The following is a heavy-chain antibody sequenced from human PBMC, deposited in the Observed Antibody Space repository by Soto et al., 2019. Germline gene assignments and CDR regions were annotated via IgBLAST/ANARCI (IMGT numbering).Heavy chain of an antibody. D-gene: IGHD2-2*01. J-gene: IGHJ5*02. CDR1: GGSISSGGYY. CDR2: IYYSGST. Sequence: SETLSLTCTVSGGSISSGGYYWSWIRQHPGKGLEWIGYIYYSGSTYYNPSPKSRVTISVDTSKNQFSLKLSSVTAADTAVYYCARVAARYCSSTSCLPVGFDPWGQRTLVTVSS. CDR3: ARVAARYCSSTSCLPVGFDP. V-gene: IGHV4-31*03.